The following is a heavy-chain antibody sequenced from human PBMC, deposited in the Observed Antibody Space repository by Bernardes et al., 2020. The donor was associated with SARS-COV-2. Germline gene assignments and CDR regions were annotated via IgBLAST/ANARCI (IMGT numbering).Heavy chain of an antibody. CDR2: IYYSGRT. V-gene: IGHV4-59*01. CDR3: ARVARGGIYARNDFDV. J-gene: IGHJ4*02. D-gene: IGHD1-26*01. CDR1: GGSLTSYY. Sequence: SETLSLTCTVSGGSLTSYYWSWIRQPPGKGLAWIGFIYYSGRTNYAPSLQSRVTISVDTSKNQFSLQLRSVTAADTAVYFCARVARGGIYARNDFDVWGQGTLVTVSS.